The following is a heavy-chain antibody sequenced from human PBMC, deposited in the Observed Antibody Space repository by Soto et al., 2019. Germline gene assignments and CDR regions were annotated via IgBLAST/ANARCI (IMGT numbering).Heavy chain of an antibody. CDR2: INPNSGDA. CDR1: GYTFTGQY. V-gene: IGHV1-2*02. J-gene: IGHJ6*04. Sequence: ASVKVSCKASGYTFTGQYMHWVRQAPGQGLEWMGWINPNSGDANYAQKFQGRVTMTRDTSIGTAYMELSSLRSNDTAIYYCESESSGITLYGMDVWGKGTTVTVSS. D-gene: IGHD1-7*01. CDR3: ESESSGITLYGMDV.